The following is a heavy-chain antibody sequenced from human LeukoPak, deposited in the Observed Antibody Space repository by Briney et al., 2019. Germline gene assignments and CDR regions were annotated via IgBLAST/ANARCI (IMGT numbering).Heavy chain of an antibody. CDR2: ISYDGSNK. D-gene: IGHD1-26*01. J-gene: IGHJ3*02. Sequence: GGSLRLSCAASGFTFSSYAMHWVRQAPGKGLEWVAVISYDGSNKYYADSVKGRFTISSDNSKNTLYLQMNRLRAEDTAVYYCAREGVGATYDFDIWGQGTMVTVSS. CDR1: GFTFSSYA. CDR3: AREGVGATYDFDI. V-gene: IGHV3-30-3*01.